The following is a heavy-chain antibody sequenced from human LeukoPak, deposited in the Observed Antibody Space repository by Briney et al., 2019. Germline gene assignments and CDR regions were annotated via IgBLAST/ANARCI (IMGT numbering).Heavy chain of an antibody. D-gene: IGHD3-10*01. CDR1: GYSFTSYW. CDR3: ARRVRRVISVFYWFDP. J-gene: IGHJ5*02. Sequence: GESLKISCKGSGYSFTSYWIGWVRQMPGKGLEWMGIIYPGDSDTRYSPSFQGQVTISADKSISTAYLQWSSLKASDTAMYYCARRVRRVISVFYWFDPWGQGTLVTVSS. CDR2: IYPGDSDT. V-gene: IGHV5-51*01.